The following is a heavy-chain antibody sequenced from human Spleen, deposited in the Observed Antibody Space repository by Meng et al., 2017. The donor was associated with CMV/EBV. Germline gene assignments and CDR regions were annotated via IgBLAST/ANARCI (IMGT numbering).Heavy chain of an antibody. CDR1: GFIFGSFA. CDR2: LSGSGGST. CDR3: AKEPRSWYGGDGFDV. D-gene: IGHD6-13*01. J-gene: IGHJ3*01. Sequence: GGSLRLSCAASGFIFGSFAMTWVRQAPGKGLEWVSSLSGSGGSTYYADSVKGRFFISGDSSKNTVFLQMNSLRAEDTAVYYCAKEPRSWYGGDGFDVWGHGTMVTVSS. V-gene: IGHV3-23*01.